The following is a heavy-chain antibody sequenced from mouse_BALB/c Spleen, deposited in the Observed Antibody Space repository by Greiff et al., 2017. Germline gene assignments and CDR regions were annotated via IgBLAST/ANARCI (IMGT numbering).Heavy chain of an antibody. CDR3: AVTARATDAMDY. Sequence: VQLKQSGAELVKPGASVKLSCTASGFNIKDTYMHWVKQRPEQGLEWIGRIDPANGNTKYDPKFQGKATITADTSSNTAYLQLSSLTSEDTAVYYGAVTARATDAMDYWGQGTSVTVSS. V-gene: IGHV14-3*02. CDR2: IDPANGNT. CDR1: GFNIKDTY. J-gene: IGHJ4*01. D-gene: IGHD3-2*01.